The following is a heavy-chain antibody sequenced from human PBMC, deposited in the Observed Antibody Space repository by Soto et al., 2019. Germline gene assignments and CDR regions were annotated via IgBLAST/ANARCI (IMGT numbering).Heavy chain of an antibody. CDR2: IYYSGST. CDR3: ARRIAVADVTVMKDYYYGMDV. V-gene: IGHV4-39*01. CDR1: GGSISSSSYY. Sequence: SETLSLTCTVSGGSISSSSYYWGWIRQPPGKGLEWIGSIYYSGSTYYNPSLKSRVTISVDTSKDQFSLKLSSVTAADTAVYYCARRIAVADVTVMKDYYYGMDVWGQGTTVTVSS. J-gene: IGHJ6*02. D-gene: IGHD6-19*01.